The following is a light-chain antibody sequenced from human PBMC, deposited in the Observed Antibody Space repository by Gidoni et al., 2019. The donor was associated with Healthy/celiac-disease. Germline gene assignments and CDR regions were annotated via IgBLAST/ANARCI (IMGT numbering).Light chain of an antibody. V-gene: IGKV2-30*01. CDR3: MQGTHWPCS. CDR2: KVS. J-gene: IGKJ2*04. CDR1: QSLVSSDGSSF. Sequence: DVVMTQSQLSLPVTLGQPASISCRSSQSLVSSDGSSFLNWYQQRPGQSPRRLIYKVSNRDSGVPDRFSGSGSGTDFTLKISRVEAEDVGIYSCMQGTHWPCSFGQGTRLEIK.